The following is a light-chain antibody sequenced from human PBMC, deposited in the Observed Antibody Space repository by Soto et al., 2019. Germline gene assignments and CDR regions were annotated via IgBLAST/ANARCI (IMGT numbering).Light chain of an antibody. J-gene: IGLJ2*01. CDR1: SSNIGAGYD. CDR2: GNS. CDR3: QSYDSSLSGYVL. Sequence: QSVLTQPPSVSGAPGQRVTISCTGSSSNIGAGYDVHWYQQLPGTAPKLLIYGNSNRPSGVPDRFSGSESGTSASLAITALQAEDEADYYCQSYDSSLSGYVLFGGGTKLTVL. V-gene: IGLV1-40*01.